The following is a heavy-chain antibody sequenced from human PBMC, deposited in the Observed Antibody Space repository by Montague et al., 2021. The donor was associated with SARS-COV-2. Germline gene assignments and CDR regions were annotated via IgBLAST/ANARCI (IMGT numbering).Heavy chain of an antibody. CDR2: IHSAGRGP. CDR1: GFTLSNSP. V-gene: IGHV3-23*03. CDR3: AKVGDILAGYSLINLDA. D-gene: IGHD3-9*01. Sequence: SLRLSCAASGFTLSNSPLSWVRQAPGKGLDWVSVIHSAGRGPYYAYSXXGLFTISRDNLKNTVYLQMNSLRDVDTALYYCAKVGDILAGYSLINLDAWGQGTLVVVSS. J-gene: IGHJ5*02.